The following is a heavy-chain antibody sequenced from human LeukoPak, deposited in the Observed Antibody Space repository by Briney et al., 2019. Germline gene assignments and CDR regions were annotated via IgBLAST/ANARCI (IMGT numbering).Heavy chain of an antibody. D-gene: IGHD3-10*01. V-gene: IGHV4-39*01. CDR2: IYYSGTT. J-gene: IGHJ4*02. CDR1: GGSINSNCCN. CDR3: VRQATWFAQIR. Sequence: SETLSLTCTVSGGSINSNCCNWGWFRQPPGKGLEWIGSIYYSGTTYYRPFLGSRVSVSIDTAKNQFSLKVNSVTAADTAVYYCVRQATWFAQIRWGQGTRVNVSS.